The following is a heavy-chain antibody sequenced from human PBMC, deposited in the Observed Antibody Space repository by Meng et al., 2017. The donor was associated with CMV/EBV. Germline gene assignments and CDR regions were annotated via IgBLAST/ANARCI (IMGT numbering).Heavy chain of an antibody. CDR2: INPSGGST. Sequence: ASVKVSCKASGYTFTSYYMHWVRQAPGQGLEWMGIINPSGGSTSYAQKFQGRVTMTRDTSTSTVYMELSSLRFEDTAVYYCARVRKANTEGLYYYYGMDVWGQGTTVTVSS. V-gene: IGHV1-46*01. CDR3: ARVRKANTEGLYYYYGMDV. J-gene: IGHJ6*02. D-gene: IGHD1/OR15-1a*01. CDR1: GYTFTSYY.